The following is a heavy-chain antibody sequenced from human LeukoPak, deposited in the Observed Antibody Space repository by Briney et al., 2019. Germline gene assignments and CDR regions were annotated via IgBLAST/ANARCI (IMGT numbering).Heavy chain of an antibody. J-gene: IGHJ3*02. CDR3: AHNDKSSSWLLDAFDI. V-gene: IGHV2-5*01. CDR1: GFSLNTRGVG. Sequence: ESGPTLVTPPQTLTLTCTFSGFSLNTRGVGVGWIRQPPGKALEWLALIYWNDDKRYSPPLKSRLTITKDTSKNQVVLTMTNMDPVDTATYYCAHNDKSSSWLLDAFDIWGQGTMVTVSS. D-gene: IGHD6-13*01. CDR2: IYWNDDK.